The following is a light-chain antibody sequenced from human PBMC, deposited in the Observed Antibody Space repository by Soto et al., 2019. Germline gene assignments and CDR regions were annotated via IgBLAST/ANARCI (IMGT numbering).Light chain of an antibody. V-gene: IGKV1-27*01. J-gene: IGKJ2*01. CDR1: QGISTY. Sequence: DIQMTQSPSSLSASVGDRVTITCRASQGISTYLAWYQQKPGKVPKLLIYAASTLQSGVQSRFSGSGSGTDFTITISSLQHEDVATYYCQKYNSAPLTFGQGTKLEIK. CDR3: QKYNSAPLT. CDR2: AAS.